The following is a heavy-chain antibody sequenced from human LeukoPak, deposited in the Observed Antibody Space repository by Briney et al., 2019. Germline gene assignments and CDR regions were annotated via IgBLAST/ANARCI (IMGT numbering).Heavy chain of an antibody. Sequence: ASVKVSCKASGYTFTSYAMNWVRQAPGQGLEWMGWINTNTGNPTYAQGFTGRFVFSLDTSVSTAYLQWSSLKASDTAMHYCARQGSYYDSSGYYLNGFDYWGQGTLVTVSS. CDR3: ARQGSYYDSSGYYLNGFDY. J-gene: IGHJ4*02. CDR2: INTNTGNP. V-gene: IGHV7-4-1*02. CDR1: GYTFTSYA. D-gene: IGHD3-22*01.